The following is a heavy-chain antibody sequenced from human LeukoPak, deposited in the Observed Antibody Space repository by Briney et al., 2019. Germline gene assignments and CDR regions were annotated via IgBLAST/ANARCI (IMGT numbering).Heavy chain of an antibody. Sequence: PSETLSLTCTVSGGSISSSSYYWVWIRQSPGKGLEWIGNIYYSGKSYYSPSLKSRATISVDTSKNQFSLKLNSVTAADTAVYYCTRRGSCSGGSCYEGDSWGQGTLVTVSS. V-gene: IGHV4-39*07. CDR3: TRRGSCSGGSCYEGDS. CDR1: GGSISSSSYY. CDR2: IYYSGKS. D-gene: IGHD2-15*01. J-gene: IGHJ4*02.